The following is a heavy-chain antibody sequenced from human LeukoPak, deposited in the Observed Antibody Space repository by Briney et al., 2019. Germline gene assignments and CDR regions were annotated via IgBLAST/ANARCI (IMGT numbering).Heavy chain of an antibody. Sequence: GGSLRLSCAASGFTFTNYAMTWVRQAPGKGLEWVSSISASGVMTYYADSVKGRFAVSRDNSKNSLYLQMSSLTAADTAVYYCAKDRSIGTYYTFDHWGQGTLVTVSS. CDR2: ISASGVMT. J-gene: IGHJ4*02. CDR3: AKDRSIGTYYTFDH. V-gene: IGHV3-23*01. CDR1: GFTFTNYA. D-gene: IGHD1-26*01.